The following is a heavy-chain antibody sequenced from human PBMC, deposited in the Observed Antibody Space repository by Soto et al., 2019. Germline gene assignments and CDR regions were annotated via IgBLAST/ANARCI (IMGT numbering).Heavy chain of an antibody. V-gene: IGHV3-23*01. Sequence: EVQLLESGGGFVQPGGSMRLSCVASGFTFNNYAMNWVRQAPGKGPEWVSVMSGSGGSTFYADSVRGRFTTSRDTSKNTVYLQMDRLRVEDTAIYYCVKDLGYSLFAMGGGMDVWGRGTTVTVSS. CDR1: GFTFNNYA. CDR3: VKDLGYSLFAMGGGMDV. CDR2: MSGSGGST. D-gene: IGHD3-3*02. J-gene: IGHJ6*02.